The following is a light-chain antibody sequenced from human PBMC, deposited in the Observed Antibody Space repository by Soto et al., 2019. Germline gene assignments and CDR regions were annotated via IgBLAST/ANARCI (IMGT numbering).Light chain of an antibody. CDR2: DAS. V-gene: IGKV1-5*01. CDR3: QQYNSWAS. CDR1: QSIGRW. J-gene: IGKJ4*01. Sequence: DIEMTQSPSTLSASIGDSVTITCPASQSIGRWLAWYQQKPGKAPKLLIHDASTLESGVPSRFSGGGSGKEFTLTIVSLQPDDFATYYCQQYNSWASFGGGTTVEI.